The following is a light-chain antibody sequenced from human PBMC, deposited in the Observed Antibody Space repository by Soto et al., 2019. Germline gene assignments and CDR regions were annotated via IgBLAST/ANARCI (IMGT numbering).Light chain of an antibody. CDR2: GAS. CDR3: QQYNNWPT. Sequence: EIVMTQSPATLSVSPGERATLSCRASQSVSSNLAWYQQKPGQAPRLLIYGASTRATGIPARFSGSGSGTEFTITISSLQAEDFAFYYCQQYNNWPTFGPGTKVDIK. CDR1: QSVSSN. J-gene: IGKJ3*01. V-gene: IGKV3-15*01.